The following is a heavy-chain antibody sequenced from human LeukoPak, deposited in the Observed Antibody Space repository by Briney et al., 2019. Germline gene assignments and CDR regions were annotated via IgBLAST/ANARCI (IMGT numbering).Heavy chain of an antibody. V-gene: IGHV4-59*12. CDR3: ARDDYSSSSHKLDAFDI. J-gene: IGHJ3*02. CDR2: INHSGST. D-gene: IGHD6-6*01. CDR1: GGSISSYY. Sequence: SETLSLTCTVSGGSISSYYWSWIRQPPGKGLEWIGEINHSGSTYYNPSLKSRVTISVDTSKNQFSLKLSSVTAADTAVYYCARDDYSSSSHKLDAFDIWGQGTMVTVSS.